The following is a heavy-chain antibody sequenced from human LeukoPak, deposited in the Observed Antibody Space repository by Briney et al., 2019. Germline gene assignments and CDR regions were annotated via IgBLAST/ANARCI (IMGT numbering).Heavy chain of an antibody. CDR3: ARVVLDYYGSGSYFDY. CDR1: GFTFSSYS. CDR2: ISSSSSYI. J-gene: IGHJ4*02. D-gene: IGHD3-10*01. V-gene: IGHV3-21*01. Sequence: PGGSLRLSCAASGFTFSSYSMNWVRQAPGKGLEWVSSISSSSSYIYYADSVKGRFAISRVNAKNSLYLQMNSLRAEDTAVYYCARVVLDYYGSGSYFDYWGQGTLVTVSS.